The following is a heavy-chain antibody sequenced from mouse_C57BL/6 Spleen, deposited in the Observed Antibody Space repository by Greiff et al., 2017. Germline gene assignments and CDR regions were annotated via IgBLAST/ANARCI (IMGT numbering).Heavy chain of an antibody. Sequence: QVQLQQSGAELVRPGASVTLSCKASGYTFTDYEMHWVKQTPVHGLEWIGAIDPETGGTAYNQKFKGKAILTADKSSSTAYMELRSLTSEDSAVYYCTRSITTGLFDYWGQGTTLTVSS. D-gene: IGHD1-1*01. V-gene: IGHV1-15*01. CDR3: TRSITTGLFDY. J-gene: IGHJ2*01. CDR1: GYTFTDYE. CDR2: IDPETGGT.